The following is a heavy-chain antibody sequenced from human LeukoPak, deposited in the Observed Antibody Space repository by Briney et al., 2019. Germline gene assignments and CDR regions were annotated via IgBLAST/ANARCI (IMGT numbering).Heavy chain of an antibody. V-gene: IGHV4-59*01. CDR3: ARVQVVPAAISPSGYYYYGMDV. CDR2: IYYSGST. D-gene: IGHD2-2*01. J-gene: IGHJ6*04. Sequence: PSETLSLTCTVSGGSISSYYWSWIRQPPGKGLEWIGYIYYSGSTNYNPPLKSRVTISVDTSKNQFSLKLSSVTAADTAVYYCARVQVVPAAISPSGYYYYGMDVWGKGTTVTVSS. CDR1: GGSISSYY.